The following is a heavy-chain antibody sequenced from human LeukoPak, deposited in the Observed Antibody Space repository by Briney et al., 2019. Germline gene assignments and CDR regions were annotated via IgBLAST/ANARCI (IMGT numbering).Heavy chain of an antibody. CDR3: ARGPSGSPNNWFDP. D-gene: IGHD1-26*01. CDR2: IIPIFGTA. V-gene: IGHV1-69*13. CDR1: GGTFSSYA. Sequence: ASVKVSCKASGGTFSSYAISWVRQAPGQGLEWMGGIIPIFGTANYAQKFQGRVTITADESTSTAYMELSSLRSEDTAAYYCARGPSGSPNNWFDPWGQGTLVTVSP. J-gene: IGHJ5*02.